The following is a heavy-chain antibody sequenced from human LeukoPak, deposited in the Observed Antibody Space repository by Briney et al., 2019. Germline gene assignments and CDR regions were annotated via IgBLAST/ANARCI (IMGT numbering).Heavy chain of an antibody. J-gene: IGHJ1*01. CDR3: ANLQNVNYISNF. Sequence: GGSLRLSCVGSGFTFSNYQLSWVRQTPGKGLEWVAVVTASSDNIYYADSVGGRFTISRDNAKGTLYLQMDGLRAEDSALYYCANLQNVNYISNFWGQGTLVTVSS. V-gene: IGHV3-23*01. CDR1: GFTFSNYQ. CDR2: VTASSDNI. D-gene: IGHD3-10*01.